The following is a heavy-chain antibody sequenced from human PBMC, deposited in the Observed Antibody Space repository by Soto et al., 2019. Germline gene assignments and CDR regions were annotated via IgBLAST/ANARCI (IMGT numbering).Heavy chain of an antibody. CDR3: AKALRPSLNFFYYMDV. Sequence: EVQLLESGGGLVQPGGSLRPSCVVSGFTFGSYAMSWVRQAPEKGPEWVAILGGNGFTTYYADSMKGRFTISGDKSKSRLSLQMNSLRADDTGVYYCAKALRPSLNFFYYMDVWGRGTSVTVSS. CDR1: GFTFGSYA. D-gene: IGHD2-2*01. J-gene: IGHJ6*03. CDR2: LGGNGFTT. V-gene: IGHV3-23*01.